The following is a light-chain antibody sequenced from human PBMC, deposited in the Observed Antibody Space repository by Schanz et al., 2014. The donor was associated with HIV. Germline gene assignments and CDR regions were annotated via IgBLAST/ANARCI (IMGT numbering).Light chain of an antibody. V-gene: IGKV3-20*01. J-gene: IGKJ1*01. CDR1: QSVSSSY. CDR3: QQYDRSSWT. Sequence: EFVLTQSPGTLSLSPGERATLSCRASQSVSSSYLAWYQQKPGQAPRLLIYGASSRVTGIPARFSGSGSGTEFTLTISSLQPDDVATYYCQQYDRSSWTFGLGTKVETK. CDR2: GAS.